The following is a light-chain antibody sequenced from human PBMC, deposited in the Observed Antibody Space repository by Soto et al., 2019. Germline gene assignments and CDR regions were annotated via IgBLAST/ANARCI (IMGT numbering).Light chain of an antibody. Sequence: DIQMTQSPSSLSASVGDRVTISCRTSEGIRSYLNWYQQKPGKAPKLLIYDASSLQSGVPPRFSGSGSGTDFTLTIGGLQPEDFATYYCQQSYSTPPWTFGQGTKVEIK. CDR2: DAS. J-gene: IGKJ2*02. CDR1: EGIRSY. CDR3: QQSYSTPPWT. V-gene: IGKV1-39*01.